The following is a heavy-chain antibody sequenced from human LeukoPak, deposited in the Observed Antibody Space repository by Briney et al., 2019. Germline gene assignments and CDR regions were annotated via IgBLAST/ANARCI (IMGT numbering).Heavy chain of an antibody. CDR3: VIGPRQNRGLNPY. D-gene: IGHD3/OR15-3a*01. Sequence: GGSLRLSCAASGFSFSSYAMSWVRQAPGKGLEWVSGISGNGGSTYHADSVKGRFTISRDNSKNTVYLQMNSLRVDDTAVYYCVIGPRQNRGLNPYWGQGTLVIVSS. J-gene: IGHJ4*02. V-gene: IGHV3-23*01. CDR2: ISGNGGST. CDR1: GFSFSSYA.